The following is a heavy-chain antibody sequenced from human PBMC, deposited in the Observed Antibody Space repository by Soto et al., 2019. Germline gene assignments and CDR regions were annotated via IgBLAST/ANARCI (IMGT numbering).Heavy chain of an antibody. CDR1: GYSFTSYW. Sequence: PGESLKLSCKGSGYSFTSYWISWVRHMPGKGLEWLGRIDPSDSYPNYSPSFQGHGTISADKSICTAYLQWSSLKDSDTAMYYCASWVNRAARPGGDDAFEIWGQVTMITVSS. J-gene: IGHJ3*02. V-gene: IGHV5-10-1*01. CDR3: ASWVNRAARPGGDDAFEI. D-gene: IGHD6-6*01. CDR2: IDPSDSYP.